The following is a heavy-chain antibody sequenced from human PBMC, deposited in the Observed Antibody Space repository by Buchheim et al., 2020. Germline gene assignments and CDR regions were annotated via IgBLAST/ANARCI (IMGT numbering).Heavy chain of an antibody. J-gene: IGHJ6*02. CDR2: ISSSSSTI. CDR1: GFTFSSYS. Sequence: EVQLVESGGGLVQPGGSLRLSCAASGFTFSSYSMNWVRQAPGKGLEWVSYISSSSSTIYYADSVKGRFTISRDNAKNSLYLQMNSLRAEDTAVYYCARGYCSSTSCYAVYYGMDVWGQGTT. CDR3: ARGYCSSTSCYAVYYGMDV. D-gene: IGHD2-2*01. V-gene: IGHV3-48*01.